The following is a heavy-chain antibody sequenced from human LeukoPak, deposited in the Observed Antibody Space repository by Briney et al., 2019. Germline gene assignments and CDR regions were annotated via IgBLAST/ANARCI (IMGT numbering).Heavy chain of an antibody. CDR1: GFTFSSYG. CDR2: IRYDGRNK. CDR3: ARDRDVDYGNDGFDI. Sequence: PGGSLRLSCAASGFTFSSYGIHWVRQAPGKGQEWVAFIRYDGRNKYYADSVRGRFTISRDNAKNSLYLQMNSLGAEDTAVYHCARDRDVDYGNDGFDIWGQGTTVTVSS. J-gene: IGHJ3*02. D-gene: IGHD4/OR15-4a*01. V-gene: IGHV3-30*02.